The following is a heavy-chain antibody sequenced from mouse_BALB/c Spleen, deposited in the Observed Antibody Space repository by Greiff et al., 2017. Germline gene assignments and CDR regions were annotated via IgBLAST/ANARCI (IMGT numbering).Heavy chain of an antibody. CDR1: GYTFTSYW. CDR2: IYPGNSDN. Sequence: EVQLQQSGTVLARPGASVKMSCKASGYTFTSYWMHLVKQRPGQGLEWIGAIYPGNSDNSYNQKFKGKAKLTAVTSTSTAYMELSSLTNEDSAVYYCTDGYPYYFDYWGQGTTLTVSS. J-gene: IGHJ2*01. CDR3: TDGYPYYFDY. D-gene: IGHD2-3*01. V-gene: IGHV1-5*01.